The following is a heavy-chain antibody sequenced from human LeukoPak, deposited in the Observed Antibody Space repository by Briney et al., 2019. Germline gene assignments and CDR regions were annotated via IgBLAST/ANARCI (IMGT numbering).Heavy chain of an antibody. Sequence: SETLSLTCTVSGYSISSGNYWDWIRQPPGKGLEWIGSIYHSGSTYYNPSLKSRVTISVDTSKNQFSLKLSSVTAADTAVYYCAEGYCSGGSCLIDYWGQGTLVTVSS. D-gene: IGHD2-15*01. CDR1: GYSISSGNY. V-gene: IGHV4-38-2*02. CDR2: IYHSGST. J-gene: IGHJ4*02. CDR3: AEGYCSGGSCLIDY.